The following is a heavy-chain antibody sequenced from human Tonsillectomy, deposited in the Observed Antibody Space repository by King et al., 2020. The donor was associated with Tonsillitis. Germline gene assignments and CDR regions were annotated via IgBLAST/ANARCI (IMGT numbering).Heavy chain of an antibody. V-gene: IGHV3-30*02. CDR3: AKDPTGEWFGDELNYFDY. CDR1: GFTFSSYG. J-gene: IGHJ4*02. Sequence: VQLGESGGDVVQPGGSLRLSCAASGFTFSSYGMHWVRQATGKGLEWVAFIRYDGTKKYYADSVKGRFTIYRDNSKNTLYLQMKSLRADDTAVYYCAKDPTGEWFGDELNYFDYWGQGTLVTVSS. D-gene: IGHD3-10*01. CDR2: IRYDGTKK.